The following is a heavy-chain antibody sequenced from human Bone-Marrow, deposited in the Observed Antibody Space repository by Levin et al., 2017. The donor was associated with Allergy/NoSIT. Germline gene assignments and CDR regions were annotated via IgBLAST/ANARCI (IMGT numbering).Heavy chain of an antibody. CDR2: ISWNSNSI. Sequence: PGGSLRLSCAASGFTFDDYAMHWVRQAPGKGLEWVSGISWNSNSIAYADSVKDRFTISRDNAKNSLFLEMNDLRPEDTALYYCAKDRALVLRNFENWGQGTLVTVSS. CDR3: AKDRALVLRNFEN. J-gene: IGHJ4*02. V-gene: IGHV3-9*01. D-gene: IGHD4/OR15-4a*01. CDR1: GFTFDDYA.